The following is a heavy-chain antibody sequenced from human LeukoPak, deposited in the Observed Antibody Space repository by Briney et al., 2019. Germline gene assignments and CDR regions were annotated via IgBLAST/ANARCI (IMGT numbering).Heavy chain of an antibody. Sequence: ASVKASCKASGYTFTSYGISWVRQAPGQGLEWMGWISAYNGNTNYAQKLQGRVTMTTDTSTSTAYMELRSLRSDDTAVYYCARDRYSSSWYEAYYYYYYGMDVWGQGTTVTVSS. CDR1: GYTFTSYG. CDR2: ISAYNGNT. J-gene: IGHJ6*02. CDR3: ARDRYSSSWYEAYYYYYYGMDV. V-gene: IGHV1-18*01. D-gene: IGHD6-13*01.